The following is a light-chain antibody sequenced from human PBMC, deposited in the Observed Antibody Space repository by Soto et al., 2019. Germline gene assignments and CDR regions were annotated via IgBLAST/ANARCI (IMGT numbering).Light chain of an antibody. V-gene: IGLV1-44*01. Sequence: QSVLTQPPSASGTPGQTITISCSGGSSNIGINTVSWYEHLPGTAPRLLIYGNNQRPSGVPDRFSSSKSGTSASLAISGLQSEDEAHYYCATWDDSLDVHVFGTGTKLTVL. CDR2: GNN. J-gene: IGLJ1*01. CDR3: ATWDDSLDVHV. CDR1: SSNIGINT.